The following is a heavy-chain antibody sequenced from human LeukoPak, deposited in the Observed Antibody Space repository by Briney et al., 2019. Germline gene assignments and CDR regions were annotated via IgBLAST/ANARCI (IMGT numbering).Heavy chain of an antibody. CDR3: ARDSYDGYNSKNGFDI. V-gene: IGHV4-30-4*08. J-gene: IGHJ3*02. CDR1: GGSFSGYY. Sequence: SETLSLTCAVYGGSFSGYYWSWIRQPPGKGLEWIGYIYYSGSTYYNPSLKSRVTISVDTSKNQFSLKLSSVTAADTAVYYCARDSYDGYNSKNGFDIWGQGTMVTVSS. CDR2: IYYSGST. D-gene: IGHD5-24*01.